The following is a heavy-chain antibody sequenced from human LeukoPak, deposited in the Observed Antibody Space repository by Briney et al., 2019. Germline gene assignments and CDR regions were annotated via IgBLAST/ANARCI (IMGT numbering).Heavy chain of an antibody. Sequence: SETLSLTCTVSGGSISSYYWSWIRQPAGKGLEWIGRIYTSGSTNYTPTLKSRVTMSVDTSKNQFYLKLSSVTAADTAVYYCARSRPDVSYYYYMDVWGKGTTVTVSS. CDR1: GGSISSYY. CDR3: ARSRPDVSYYYYMDV. V-gene: IGHV4-4*07. CDR2: IYTSGST. D-gene: IGHD3-16*01. J-gene: IGHJ6*03.